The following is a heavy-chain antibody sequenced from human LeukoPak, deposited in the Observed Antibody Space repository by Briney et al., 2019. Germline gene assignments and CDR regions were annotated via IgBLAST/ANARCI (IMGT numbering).Heavy chain of an antibody. V-gene: IGHV3-66*01. Sequence: GGSLRLSCAVSGFSVNNHYISWVRQAPGKGLEWVSVIYSGGSTYYADSVKGRFTISRDNSKNTVYLQMYSLRAEDTAVYYCARAESPWFGELLPLDYWGQGTLVTVSS. CDR1: GFSVNNHY. J-gene: IGHJ4*02. CDR2: IYSGGST. D-gene: IGHD3-10*01. CDR3: ARAESPWFGELLPLDY.